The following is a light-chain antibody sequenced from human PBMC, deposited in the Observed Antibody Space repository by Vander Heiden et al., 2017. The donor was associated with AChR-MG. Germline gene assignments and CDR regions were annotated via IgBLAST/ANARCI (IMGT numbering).Light chain of an antibody. CDR3: QQGNSIPWT. V-gene: IGKV1-39*01. CDR1: ESISSY. CDR2: GAS. J-gene: IGKJ5*01. Sequence: DIQMTKSPSSLSASVGDRVTITCRASESISSYLNWYPQKSGKAPKVPIYGASSLQGLVETCISGSGWGTDFTLISSSLQVEDSATYCWQQGNSIPWTFGQGTRLEIK.